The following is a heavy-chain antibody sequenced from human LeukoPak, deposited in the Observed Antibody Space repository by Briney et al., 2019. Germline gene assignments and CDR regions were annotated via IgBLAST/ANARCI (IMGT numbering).Heavy chain of an antibody. V-gene: IGHV4-61*02. CDR3: ARALHRLSSGWFDP. CDR1: GGSTSSGGYY. D-gene: IGHD6-6*01. CDR2: IYTSGST. Sequence: PSQTLSLTCTVSGGSTSSGGYYWTWMRQPAGKGLECIGRIYTSGSTNYNPSLKSRVTISVDTSKNQFSLKLSSVTAADTAVYYCARALHRLSSGWFDPWGQGTLVTVSS. J-gene: IGHJ5*02.